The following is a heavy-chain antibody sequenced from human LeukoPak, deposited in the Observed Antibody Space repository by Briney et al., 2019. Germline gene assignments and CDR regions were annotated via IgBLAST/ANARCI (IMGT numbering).Heavy chain of an antibody. D-gene: IGHD3-10*01. CDR3: AKALDGYYGSGSYYDSLGP. CDR2: IRYDGSNK. V-gene: IGHV3-30*02. J-gene: IGHJ5*02. CDR1: GFTFSSYG. Sequence: SGGSLRLSCAASGFTFSSYGMHWVRQAPGKGLEWVAFIRYDGSNKYYADSVKGRFTISRDNSKNTLYLQMNSLRAEDTAVYYCAKALDGYYGSGSYYDSLGPWGQGTLVTVSS.